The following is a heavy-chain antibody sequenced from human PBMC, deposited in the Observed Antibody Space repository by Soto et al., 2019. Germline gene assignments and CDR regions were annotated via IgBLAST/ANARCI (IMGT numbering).Heavy chain of an antibody. D-gene: IGHD3-3*01. J-gene: IGHJ4*03. CDR3: ARDFAYFDC. V-gene: IGHV4-61*01. Sequence: PSETLSLTCTVSGGPFKSGSYSWSWIRQPPGKGLEWIGYVYHTGRTSYNPSLKSRVSISMDTSKNQFSLNLDSVTATDTAVYFCARDFAYFDCWGQGTLVTVSS. CDR1: GGPFKSGSYS. CDR2: VYHTGRT.